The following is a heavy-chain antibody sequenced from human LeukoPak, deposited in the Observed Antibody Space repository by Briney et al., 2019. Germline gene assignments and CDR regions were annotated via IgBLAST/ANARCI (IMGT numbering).Heavy chain of an antibody. V-gene: IGHV3-7*01. CDR3: ARDAYSGGSCYAY. CDR1: RFTFSSYW. D-gene: IGHD2-15*01. Sequence: GGSLRLSCGVSRFTFSSYWMSWVRQAPGKGLEWVANINQDGSEKYYVDSLEGRFTISRDNAKNSLFLQMNSLRAEDTAVYYCARDAYSGGSCYAYWGQGTLVIVSS. CDR2: INQDGSEK. J-gene: IGHJ4*02.